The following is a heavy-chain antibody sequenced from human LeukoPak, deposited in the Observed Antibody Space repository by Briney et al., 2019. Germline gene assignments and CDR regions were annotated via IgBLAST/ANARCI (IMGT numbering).Heavy chain of an antibody. J-gene: IGHJ6*03. Sequence: PSETLSLTCTVSGGSISSSSYYWGWIRQPPGKGLEWIGSIYYSGSTYYNPSLKSRVTISVDTSKNQFSLKLSSVTAADTALYYCARVVDYYYNYMDVWGKGTTVTVSS. CDR3: ARVVDYYYNYMDV. V-gene: IGHV4-39*07. CDR2: IYYSGST. CDR1: GGSISSSSYY.